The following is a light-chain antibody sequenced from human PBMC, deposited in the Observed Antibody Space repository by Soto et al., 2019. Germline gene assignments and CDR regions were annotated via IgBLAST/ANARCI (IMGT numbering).Light chain of an antibody. V-gene: IGKV4-1*01. CDR1: QSILFSTNNKNF. J-gene: IGKJ2*01. CDR2: WAS. CDR3: QQYYIPPYT. Sequence: DIVMTQSPDSLAVSLGERATVNCKSSQSILFSTNNKNFLAWYQQKPGQPPKLLIYWASTRESGVPDRFSGSGSVTDFTLTISSLQAEDVALYYCQQYYIPPYTFGQGTKLEIK.